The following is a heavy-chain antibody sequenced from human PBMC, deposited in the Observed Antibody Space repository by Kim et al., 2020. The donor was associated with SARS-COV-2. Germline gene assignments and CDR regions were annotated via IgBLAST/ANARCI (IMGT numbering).Heavy chain of an antibody. D-gene: IGHD2-8*02. CDR3: ATEYCTGGVCPLDY. V-gene: IGHV1-24*01. Sequence: QKFQGRVTMTEDTSTDTAYMELSSLRSEDTAVYYCATEYCTGGVCPLDYWGQGTLVTGSS. J-gene: IGHJ4*02.